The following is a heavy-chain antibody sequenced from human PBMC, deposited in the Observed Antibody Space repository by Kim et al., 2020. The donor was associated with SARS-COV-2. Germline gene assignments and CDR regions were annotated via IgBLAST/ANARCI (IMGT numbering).Heavy chain of an antibody. V-gene: IGHV3-30-3*01. J-gene: IGHJ4*02. Sequence: GGSLRLSCAASGFTFSSYAMHWVRQAPGKGLEWVAVISYDGSNKYYADSVKGRFTISRDNSKNTLYLQMNSLRAEDTAVYYCAREGRIAARLFDYWGQGTLVTVSS. CDR2: ISYDGSNK. D-gene: IGHD6-6*01. CDR1: GFTFSSYA. CDR3: AREGRIAARLFDY.